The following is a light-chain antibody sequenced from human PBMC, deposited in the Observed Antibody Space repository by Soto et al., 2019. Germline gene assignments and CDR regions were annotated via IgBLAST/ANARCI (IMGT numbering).Light chain of an antibody. J-gene: IGKJ4*01. CDR1: QSVLYSSNNKNY. CDR3: QQYYSTPLLT. V-gene: IGKV4-1*01. CDR2: WAS. Sequence: DIVMTQSPDSLAVSLGERATINCKSSQSVLYSSNNKNYLAWYQQKPGQPPKLLIYWASTRESGVPDRFSGSGSATDFTLTISSLQAEDVAVYYCQQYYSTPLLTFGGGTKVEIK.